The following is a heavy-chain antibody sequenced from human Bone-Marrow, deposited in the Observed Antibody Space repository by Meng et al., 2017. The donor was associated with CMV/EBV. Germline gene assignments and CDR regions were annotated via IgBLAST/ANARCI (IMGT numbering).Heavy chain of an antibody. J-gene: IGHJ4*02. CDR2: INHSGST. CDR1: GGSFSGYY. Sequence: SETLSLTCAVYGGSFSGYYWSWIRQPPGKGLEWIGEINHSGSTNYNPSLKSRVTISVDTSKNQFSLKLSSVTAADTAVYYCARAQNRGVIDPQKYYFGYWGQGTLVTVSS. CDR3: ARAQNRGVIDPQKYYFGY. D-gene: IGHD2/OR15-2a*01. V-gene: IGHV4-34*01.